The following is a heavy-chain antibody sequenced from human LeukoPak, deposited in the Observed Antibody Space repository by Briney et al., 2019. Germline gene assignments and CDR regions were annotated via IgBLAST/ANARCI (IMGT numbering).Heavy chain of an antibody. CDR3: ARYFYSGSYNAFDI. Sequence: GGSLRLSCAASGFTFSSYAMSWVRQAPGKGLEWMGWISAYNGNTNYAQKLQGRVTMTTDTSTSTAYMELRSLRSDDTAVYYCARYFYSGSYNAFDIWGQGTMVTVSS. CDR2: ISAYNGNT. V-gene: IGHV1-18*01. J-gene: IGHJ3*02. D-gene: IGHD1-26*01. CDR1: GFTFSSYA.